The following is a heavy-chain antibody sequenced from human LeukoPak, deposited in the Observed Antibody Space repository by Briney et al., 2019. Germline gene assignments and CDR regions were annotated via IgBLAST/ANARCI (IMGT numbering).Heavy chain of an antibody. CDR2: IYTSGST. D-gene: IGHD6-13*01. J-gene: IGHJ4*02. CDR3: ARGSSSSSEFDY. Sequence: SETLSLTCTVSGGSLSSYYWRWIRQPTGKGLEWIGRIYTSGSTNYNPSLKSRVTMSVDTSKNQFSLKLSSVTAADTAVYYCARGSSSSSEFDYWGQGTLVTVSS. V-gene: IGHV4-4*07. CDR1: GGSLSSYY.